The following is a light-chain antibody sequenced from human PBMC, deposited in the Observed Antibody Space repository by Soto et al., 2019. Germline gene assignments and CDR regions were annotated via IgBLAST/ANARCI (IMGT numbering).Light chain of an antibody. Sequence: DIQMTQSPSSLSASVGDRVTITCRASQSISSYLNWYQQKPGKAPKLLIYATSSLQSGVPSRFSGSGSGTDFTLTISSLPPEDFATYHCQQSATFGGGTKVEIK. CDR1: QSISSY. CDR3: QQSAT. V-gene: IGKV1-39*01. J-gene: IGKJ4*01. CDR2: ATS.